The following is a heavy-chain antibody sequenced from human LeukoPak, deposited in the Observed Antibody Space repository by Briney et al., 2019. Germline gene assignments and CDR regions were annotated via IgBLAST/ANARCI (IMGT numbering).Heavy chain of an antibody. D-gene: IGHD1-1*01. J-gene: IGHJ3*02. V-gene: IGHV4-34*01. CDR2: INHSGST. CDR3: ARKGRNWNRPLGAFDI. Sequence: SETLSLTCAVYGGSFSGYYWSWIRQPPGKGLGWIGEINHSGSTNYNPSLKSRVTISVDTSKNQFSLKLSSVTAADTAVYYCARKGRNWNRPLGAFDIWGQGTMVTVSS. CDR1: GGSFSGYY.